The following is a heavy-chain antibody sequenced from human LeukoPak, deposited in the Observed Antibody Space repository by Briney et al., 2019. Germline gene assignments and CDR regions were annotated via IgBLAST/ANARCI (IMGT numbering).Heavy chain of an antibody. CDR1: GYTLTELS. J-gene: IGHJ4*02. D-gene: IGHD3-22*01. Sequence: PEASVKVSCKVSGYTLTELSMHWVRQAPGKGLEWMGGFDPEDGETIYAQKFQGRVTMTEDTSTDTAYMELSSLRSEDTAVYYCARVPLNYYDSSGHIDYWGQGTLVTVSS. V-gene: IGHV1-24*01. CDR3: ARVPLNYYDSSGHIDY. CDR2: FDPEDGET.